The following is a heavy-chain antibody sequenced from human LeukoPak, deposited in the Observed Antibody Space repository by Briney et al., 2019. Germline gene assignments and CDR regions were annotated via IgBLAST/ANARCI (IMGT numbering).Heavy chain of an antibody. J-gene: IGHJ4*02. Sequence: GGSLRLSCAASGFTFSSYAMSWVRQTPGKGLEWVSGITGSGGGTYYADSVKGRFTISRDSSSSTLFLQMKSLRAEDTATYYCAKEVAAGRKGIDYWGQGILVTVSS. CDR3: AKEVAAGRKGIDY. D-gene: IGHD6-6*01. CDR1: GFTFSSYA. CDR2: ITGSGGGT. V-gene: IGHV3-23*01.